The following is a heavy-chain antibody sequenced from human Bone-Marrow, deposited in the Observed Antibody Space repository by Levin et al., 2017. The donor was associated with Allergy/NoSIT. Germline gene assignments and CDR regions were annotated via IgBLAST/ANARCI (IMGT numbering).Heavy chain of an antibody. Sequence: SETLSLTCVVSGYSISSGYYWGWIRQPPGKGLEWIGSIYHGDYSYYNPSLKSRVTMSVDTSKNQFSLKLSSVTAADTAVYYCARDFAPLGGDSYFDYWGQGTLVTVSS. V-gene: IGHV4-38-2*02. D-gene: IGHD2-21*02. J-gene: IGHJ4*02. CDR1: GYSISSGYY. CDR3: ARDFAPLGGDSYFDY. CDR2: IYHGDYS.